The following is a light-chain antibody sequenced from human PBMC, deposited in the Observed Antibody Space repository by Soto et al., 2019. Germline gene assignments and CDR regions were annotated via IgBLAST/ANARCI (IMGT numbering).Light chain of an antibody. V-gene: IGKV3D-20*02. CDR3: QQRSNWQYT. CDR1: QSVTSSK. J-gene: IGKJ2*01. CDR2: DTS. Sequence: EIVLTQSPGTLSLSPGERATLSCRASQSVTSSKLAWYQQKPGQAPRLLIYDTSNRATGIPARFSGSGSGTDFTLTISGLEPEDFAVYYCQQRSNWQYTFGLGTRLEIK.